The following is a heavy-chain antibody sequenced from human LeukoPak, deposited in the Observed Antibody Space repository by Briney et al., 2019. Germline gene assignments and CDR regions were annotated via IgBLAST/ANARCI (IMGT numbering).Heavy chain of an antibody. CDR2: INHSGST. CDR1: GGSFSGYY. V-gene: IGHV4-34*01. D-gene: IGHD6-19*01. J-gene: IGHJ4*02. CDR3: ARGIPSSGWYGSSPRFDY. Sequence: SETLSLTCAVYGGSFSGYYWSWIRQPPGKGLEWLGEINHSGSTNYNPSLKSRVTISVDTSKNQFSLKLSSVTAADTAVYYCARGIPSSGWYGSSPRFDYWGQGTLVTVSS.